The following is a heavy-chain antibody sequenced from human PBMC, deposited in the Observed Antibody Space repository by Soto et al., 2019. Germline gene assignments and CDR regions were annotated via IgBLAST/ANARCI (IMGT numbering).Heavy chain of an antibody. CDR3: ARDRVAARRRPHYYYYGMDV. J-gene: IGHJ6*02. Sequence: QVQLVQSGAEVKKPGASVKVSCKASGYTFTGYYMHWVRQAPGQGLEWMGWINPNSGGTNYAQKFQGWVTMTRDTSISTAYMELSRLRSDDTAVYYCARDRVAARRRPHYYYYGMDVWAQVTTVTVSS. D-gene: IGHD6-6*01. CDR1: GYTFTGYY. V-gene: IGHV1-2*04. CDR2: INPNSGGT.